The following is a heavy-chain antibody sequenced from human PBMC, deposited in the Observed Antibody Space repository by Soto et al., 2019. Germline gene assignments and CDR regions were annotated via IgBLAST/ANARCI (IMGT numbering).Heavy chain of an antibody. CDR2: IKQDGSEK. CDR1: GFTFSSYW. Sequence: GGSLRLSCAASGFTFSSYWMSWVRQAPGKGLEWVANIKQDGSEKYYADSVKGRFTISRDNAKNSLYLQMNSLRAEDTAVYYCARALIAAAGRGWFDPWGQGTLVTVSS. J-gene: IGHJ5*02. D-gene: IGHD6-13*01. V-gene: IGHV3-7*01. CDR3: ARALIAAAGRGWFDP.